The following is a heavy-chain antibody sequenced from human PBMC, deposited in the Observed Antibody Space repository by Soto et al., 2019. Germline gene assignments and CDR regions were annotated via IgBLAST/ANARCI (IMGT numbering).Heavy chain of an antibody. Sequence: EVQLLESGGGLVQPGGSLRLSCAASGFTFGTYAMNWVRQAPGKGLEWVSGISGSGGSTYYADSVKGRFTISRDNSENTLYLQMSSLRGDDTAVYYCAKDRSVDTRDWFDTWGQGTLVTVSS. CDR2: ISGSGGST. D-gene: IGHD5-18*01. CDR3: AKDRSVDTRDWFDT. CDR1: GFTFGTYA. V-gene: IGHV3-23*01. J-gene: IGHJ5*02.